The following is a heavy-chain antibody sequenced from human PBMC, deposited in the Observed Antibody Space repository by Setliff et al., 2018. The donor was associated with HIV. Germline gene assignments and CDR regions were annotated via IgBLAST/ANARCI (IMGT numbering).Heavy chain of an antibody. J-gene: IGHJ5*02. V-gene: IGHV4-38-2*02. Sequence: LSLTCTVSGSFISSGYFWGWIRQAPGKGLQWIGFIYNSVTTNYNPSLKSRATISVDTSKNQFSLKLSSVTAADTAVYYCVRDAPTVYANGWFDPWGQGTLVTVSS. CDR3: VRDAPTVYANGWFDP. D-gene: IGHD2-8*01. CDR1: GSFISSGYF. CDR2: IYNSVTT.